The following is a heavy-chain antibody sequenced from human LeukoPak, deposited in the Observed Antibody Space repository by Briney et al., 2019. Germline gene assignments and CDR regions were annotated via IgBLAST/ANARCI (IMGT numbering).Heavy chain of an antibody. CDR3: ARVEGSASNSPTNFDY. CDR2: ISSSSSYT. D-gene: IGHD3-10*01. V-gene: IGHV3-11*06. Sequence: PGGSLRLSCAASGFTFSDYYMSWIRQAPGKGLEWVSYISSSSSYTNYADSLKGRFTISRDNAKNSLYLQINSLRAEDTAVYYCARVEGSASNSPTNFDYWGQGTLVTVSS. J-gene: IGHJ4*02. CDR1: GFTFSDYY.